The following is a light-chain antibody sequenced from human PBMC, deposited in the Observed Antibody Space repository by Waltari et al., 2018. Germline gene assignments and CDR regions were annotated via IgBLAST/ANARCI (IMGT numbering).Light chain of an antibody. V-gene: IGLV2-14*01. CDR2: EVS. Sequence: QSALTQPASVSGSPGQSITISCTGTSNDVGAFTYVSWYQHHPGKAPKLIIYEVSNRPSGVSTLFSCSTSGNTASLTISGLQAEDEADYYCNSYTNRVTVVFGGGTKLTVL. J-gene: IGLJ2*01. CDR3: NSYTNRVTVV. CDR1: SNDVGAFTY.